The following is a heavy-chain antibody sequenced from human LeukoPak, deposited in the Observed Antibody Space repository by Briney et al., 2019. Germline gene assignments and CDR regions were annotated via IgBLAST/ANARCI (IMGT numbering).Heavy chain of an antibody. CDR2: ISSSGSTI. V-gene: IGHV3-48*03. CDR3: ARDWRDSSGKFPNDAFDI. J-gene: IGHJ3*02. CDR1: GFTFSSYE. D-gene: IGHD3-22*01. Sequence: GGSLRLSCAASGFTFSSYEMNWVRQAPGKGLEWVSYISSSGSTIYYADSVKGRFTISRDNAKNSLYLQMNSLRAEDTAVYYCARDWRDSSGKFPNDAFDIWGQGTMVTVSS.